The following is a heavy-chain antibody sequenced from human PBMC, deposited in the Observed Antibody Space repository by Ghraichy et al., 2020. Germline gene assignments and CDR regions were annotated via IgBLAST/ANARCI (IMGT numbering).Heavy chain of an antibody. J-gene: IGHJ3*02. V-gene: IGHV3-21*01. CDR1: GFTFSSFR. CDR2: IRSGSEYI. Sequence: GGSLRLSCAASGFTFSSFRMAWVRQAPGKGLEWVSSIRSGSEYIYSADSVKGRFTISRDNANKVLYLQMNSLRAEDTAVYYCARDVGVIWAVDIWGQGTVVSVSS. D-gene: IGHD2-21*01. CDR3: ARDVGVIWAVDI.